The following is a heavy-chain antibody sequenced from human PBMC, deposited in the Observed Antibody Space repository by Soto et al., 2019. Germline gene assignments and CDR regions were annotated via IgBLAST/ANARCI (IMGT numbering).Heavy chain of an antibody. CDR1: GFTFTTSA. D-gene: IGHD3-10*01. Sequence: SVKVSCKASGFTFTTSAMQWVGQARGQRLEWIGWIVVGSGNTNYAQKFQERVTISVDKWKNQFSLQLRSMTAADTAVYYCVAHSGSTYGPLDYWGQGTQVTVSS. CDR2: IVVGSGNT. V-gene: IGHV1-58*02. CDR3: VAHSGSTYGPLDY. J-gene: IGHJ4*02.